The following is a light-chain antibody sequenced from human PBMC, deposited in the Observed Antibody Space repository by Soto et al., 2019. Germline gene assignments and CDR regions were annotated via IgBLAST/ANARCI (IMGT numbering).Light chain of an antibody. V-gene: IGKV3-20*01. CDR2: GAS. CDR1: QSVVSSR. CDR3: RHYGSLPGA. J-gene: IGKJ1*01. Sequence: RGQKPNDSCRVSQSVVSSRLAWYQQRSGQAPRLLRYGASSSASGIRDRFIGSGSGTDITLASGIGDPEDFAFYYCRHYGSLPGACGEGTKVDIK.